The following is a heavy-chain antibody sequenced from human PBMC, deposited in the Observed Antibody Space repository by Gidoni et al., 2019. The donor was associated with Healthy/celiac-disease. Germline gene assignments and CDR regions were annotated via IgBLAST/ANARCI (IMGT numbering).Heavy chain of an antibody. CDR1: GFTFSSYA. Sequence: EVQLLESGGGLVQPGGSLRLSCAASGFTFSSYAMSWVRQAPGKGLELVSAIRGSGGSTYYADSVKGRFTISRDNSKNTLYLQMNSLRAEDTAVYYCAKPIAAAGNWFDPWGQGTLVTVSS. J-gene: IGHJ5*02. V-gene: IGHV3-23*01. D-gene: IGHD6-13*01. CDR2: IRGSGGST. CDR3: AKPIAAAGNWFDP.